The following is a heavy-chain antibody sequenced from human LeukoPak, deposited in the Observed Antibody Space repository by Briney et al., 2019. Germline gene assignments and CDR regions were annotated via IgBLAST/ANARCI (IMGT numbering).Heavy chain of an antibody. CDR1: GFTVSSYY. V-gene: IGHV3-66*01. J-gene: IGHJ6*02. Sequence: GGSLRLSCAASGFTVSSYYMSWVRQAPGKGLEWVSVIYSGGSTYYADSVKGRFTISRDNSKNTLYRQMNSLRGEDTAVYYCARDGTENCSSTSCYDGGLKEGYYYYGMDVWGQGTTVTVSS. CDR2: IYSGGST. CDR3: ARDGTENCSSTSCYDGGLKEGYYYYGMDV. D-gene: IGHD2-2*01.